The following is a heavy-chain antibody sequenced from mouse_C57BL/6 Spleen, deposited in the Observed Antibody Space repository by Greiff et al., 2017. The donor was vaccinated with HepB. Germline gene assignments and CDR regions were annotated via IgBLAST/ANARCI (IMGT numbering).Heavy chain of an antibody. V-gene: IGHV7-3*01. J-gene: IGHJ2*01. Sequence: EVKVVESGGGLVQPGGSLSLSCAASGFTFTDYYMSWVRQPPGKALEWLGFIRNKANGYTTEYSASVKGRFTISRDNSQSILYLQMNALRAEDSATYYCARSRWDGRYFDSWGQGTTLTVSS. CDR2: IRNKANGYTT. D-gene: IGHD4-1*01. CDR1: GFTFTDYY. CDR3: ARSRWDGRYFDS.